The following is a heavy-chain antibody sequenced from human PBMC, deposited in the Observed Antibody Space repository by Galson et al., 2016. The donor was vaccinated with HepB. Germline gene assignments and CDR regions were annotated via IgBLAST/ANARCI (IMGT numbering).Heavy chain of an antibody. CDR2: IYHGGRT. Sequence: SETLSLTCAVSGGSISSCAWWSWVRQPPGKGLDWIAEIYHGGRTNYNSSLKSRVPISIDKSENQFSLRLNFVTAADTAVYYCASQCSGSYLWDVWGQGTLVTVSS. D-gene: IGHD1-26*01. V-gene: IGHV4-4*02. CDR1: GGSISSCAW. CDR3: ASQCSGSYLWDV. J-gene: IGHJ4*02.